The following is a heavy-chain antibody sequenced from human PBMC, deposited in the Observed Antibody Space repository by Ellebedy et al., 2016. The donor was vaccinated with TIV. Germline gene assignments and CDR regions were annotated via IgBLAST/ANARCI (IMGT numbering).Heavy chain of an antibody. CDR1: GFTFNNYA. J-gene: IGHJ4*02. CDR2: ISDSGHST. V-gene: IGHV3-23*01. Sequence: GESLKISCAASGFTFNNYAMSWVRQASGKRLEWVAGISDSGHSTYYTDSVKGRFTISRDNSENTQYLQMDSLRVEDTAIYFCAKGTKENCTGDICYPYDYWGKGTLVIVSS. CDR3: AKGTKENCTGDICYPYDY. D-gene: IGHD2-15*01.